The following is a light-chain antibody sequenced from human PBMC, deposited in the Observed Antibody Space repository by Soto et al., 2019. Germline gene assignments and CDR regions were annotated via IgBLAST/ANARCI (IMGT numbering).Light chain of an antibody. CDR3: QHFETASWT. CDR2: DAS. CDR1: HSVSNTS. V-gene: IGKV3-20*01. J-gene: IGKJ1*01. Sequence: EIVLTQSPGTLSLSPGERATLSCRTSHSVSNTSLAWYQQKPGQAPKLLIYDASTRAAGIPDRFSGCGSGTDFTLTISRLEPEDFAVYCCQHFETASWTFGQGTMVEIK.